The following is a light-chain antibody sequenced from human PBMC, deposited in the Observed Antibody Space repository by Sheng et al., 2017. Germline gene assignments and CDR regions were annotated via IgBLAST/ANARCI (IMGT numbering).Light chain of an antibody. V-gene: IGLV3-1*01. CDR1: KLGDKY. CDR3: QAWDSSTAF. Sequence: SYELTQPPSVSASPGQTASITCSGDKLGDKYACWYQQKPGQSPVLVIYQDSKRPSGIPERFSGSNSGNTATLTISGTQAMDEADYYCQAWDSSTAFFGTGTKVTVL. J-gene: IGLJ1*01. CDR2: QDS.